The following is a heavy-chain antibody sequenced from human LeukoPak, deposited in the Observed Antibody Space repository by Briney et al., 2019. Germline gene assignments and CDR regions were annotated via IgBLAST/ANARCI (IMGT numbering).Heavy chain of an antibody. CDR3: ATESPYGDNRLYYFDY. V-gene: IGHV3-23*01. D-gene: IGHD4-17*01. CDR1: GFTFSSYA. J-gene: IGHJ4*02. Sequence: SGGSLRLSCAASGFTFSSYAMSWVRQAPGKGLEWVSAISSTGGRTYYADSVKGRFTISRDNSRNTVYLQMNSLRAEDTAVYYCATESPYGDNRLYYFDYWGQGTLVTVSS. CDR2: ISSTGGRT.